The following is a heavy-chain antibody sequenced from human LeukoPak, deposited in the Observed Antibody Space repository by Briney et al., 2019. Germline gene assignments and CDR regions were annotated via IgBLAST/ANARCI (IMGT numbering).Heavy chain of an antibody. D-gene: IGHD3-10*01. CDR2: INPNSGGT. CDR1: GYTFTGYY. Sequence: ASVKVSCKASGYTFTGYYMHWVRQAPGQGLEWMGWINPNSGGTNYAQKLQGRVTMTMDTSTSTAYMELRSLRSDDTAVYYCARDYASGSWYSDYWGQGTLVTVSS. J-gene: IGHJ4*02. CDR3: ARDYASGSWYSDY. V-gene: IGHV1-2*02.